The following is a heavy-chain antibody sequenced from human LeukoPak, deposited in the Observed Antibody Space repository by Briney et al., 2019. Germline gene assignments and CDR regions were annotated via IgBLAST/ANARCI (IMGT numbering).Heavy chain of an antibody. Sequence: SETLSLTCDVYGESLNNYYWSWIRQPPGKALEWIGEVNHSGVIKYHPSLKSRVTISLDTSKNQFSLKLTSVTAADTAVFYCARGVHYDNSGYYHRGFDSWGQGTLVTVSS. CDR1: GESLNNYY. CDR2: VNHSGVI. V-gene: IGHV4-34*01. J-gene: IGHJ4*02. CDR3: ARGVHYDNSGYYHRGFDS. D-gene: IGHD3-22*01.